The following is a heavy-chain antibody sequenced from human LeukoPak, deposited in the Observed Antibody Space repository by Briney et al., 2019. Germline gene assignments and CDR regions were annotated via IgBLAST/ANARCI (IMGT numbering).Heavy chain of an antibody. J-gene: IGHJ1*01. D-gene: IGHD3-22*01. CDR1: GFTDSSNY. V-gene: IGHV3-53*05. CDR2: IYSGGST. Sequence: GGSLRLSCAASGFTDSSNYMSWVRQAPGKGLEWVSVIYSGGSTYYADSVKGRFTISRDNSKNTLYLQMNSLRAEDTAVYYCAREVNYYDSLYFQHWGQGTLVTVSS. CDR3: AREVNYYDSLYFQH.